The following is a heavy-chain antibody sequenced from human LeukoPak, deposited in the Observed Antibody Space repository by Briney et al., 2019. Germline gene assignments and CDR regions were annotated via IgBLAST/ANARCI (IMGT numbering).Heavy chain of an antibody. CDR3: ARGGGSYYFYHYYGLDV. Sequence: SETLSLTCTVSGGSISSYFWTWIRQPPGKGLEWIGNIYYRGSTNYNPSLKSRVTISIDTSKNQLSLTLSSVTAADAAVYYCARGGGSYYFYHYYGLDVWGQGTTDTVSS. D-gene: IGHD1-26*01. CDR2: IYYRGST. V-gene: IGHV4-59*01. CDR1: GGSISSYF. J-gene: IGHJ6*02.